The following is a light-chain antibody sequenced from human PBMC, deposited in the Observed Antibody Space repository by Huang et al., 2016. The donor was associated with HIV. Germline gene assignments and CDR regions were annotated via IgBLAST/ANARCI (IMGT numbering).Light chain of an antibody. CDR2: GAS. J-gene: IGKJ5*01. CDR1: HTVSSN. CDR3: QQYNKWPPVT. V-gene: IGKV3-15*01. Sequence: ERVMTQSPASLSMSPGETATLSCRASHTVSSNLAWYQQKPGQAPRLLIYGASTRATGVPARVSGDGSGTEFTLTISSLQSEDSAIYYCQQYNKWPPVTFGQGTRLEIK.